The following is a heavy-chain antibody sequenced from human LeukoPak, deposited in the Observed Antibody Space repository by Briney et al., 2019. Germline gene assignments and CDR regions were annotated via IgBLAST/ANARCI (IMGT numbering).Heavy chain of an antibody. CDR3: ARDHSSGSPI. Sequence: GGSLRLSCAASGFTFSSYAMHWVRQAPGKGLEWVAAISHDGSNKYSADSVKGRFTISRDNSKNTLYLQMNSLRAEDTAVYYCARDHSSGSPIWGQGTMVTVSS. CDR2: ISHDGSNK. J-gene: IGHJ3*02. V-gene: IGHV3-30*04. D-gene: IGHD3-22*01. CDR1: GFTFSSYA.